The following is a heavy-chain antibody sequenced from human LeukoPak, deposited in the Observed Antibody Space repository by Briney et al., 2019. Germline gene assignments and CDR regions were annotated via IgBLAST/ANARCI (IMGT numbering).Heavy chain of an antibody. CDR2: INSSGNTV. CDR3: ARMPTGTTVFSAFDI. Sequence: PGGSLRLSCAATGFTFSDYYMSWIRQAPGKGLEWLSYINSSGNTVYHADSVKGRFTISRDNAKNSLYLQMNSLRAEDTAVYYCARMPTGTTVFSAFDIWGQGTMVTVSS. D-gene: IGHD1-1*01. J-gene: IGHJ3*02. V-gene: IGHV3-11*04. CDR1: GFTFSDYY.